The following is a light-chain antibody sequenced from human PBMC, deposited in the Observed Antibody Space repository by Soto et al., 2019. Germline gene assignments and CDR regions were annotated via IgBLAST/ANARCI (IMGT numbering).Light chain of an antibody. CDR2: DVS. J-gene: IGLJ2*01. V-gene: IGLV2-14*03. CDR3: SSYSGTYTV. CDR1: SSDFGSYNY. Sequence: QSALTQPASESGSPGQSITISCTGTSSDFGSYNYVSWYQRHPGRAPKLLIYDVSYRPSGVSDRFSGSKSGYTASLTISGLQTEDEADYYCSSYSGTYTVFGGGTKLTVL.